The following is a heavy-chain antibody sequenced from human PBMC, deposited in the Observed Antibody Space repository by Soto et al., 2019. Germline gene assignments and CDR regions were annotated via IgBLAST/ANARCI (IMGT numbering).Heavy chain of an antibody. CDR3: ARGSGALSGYESSFDY. V-gene: IGHV4-59*01. J-gene: IGHJ4*02. CDR1: GGSISSYY. D-gene: IGHD5-12*01. Sequence: SETLSLTCTVSGGSISSYYWSWIRQPPGKGLEWIGYIYYSGSTNYNPSLKSRVTISVDTSKNQFSLKLSSVTAADTAVYYWARGSGALSGYESSFDYWGQGTLVTVSS. CDR2: IYYSGST.